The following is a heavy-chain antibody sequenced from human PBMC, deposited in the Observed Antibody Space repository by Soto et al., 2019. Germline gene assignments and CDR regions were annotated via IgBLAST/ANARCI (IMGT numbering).Heavy chain of an antibody. J-gene: IGHJ6*02. Sequence: ASVKVSCKASGYTFTSYYMHWVRQAPGQGLEWMGIINPSGGSTSYAQKFQGRVTMTRDTSASTVYMELSSLRSEDTAVYYCARGKDGGSYQPYYYYYGMDVWGQGTTVTVSS. CDR3: ARGKDGGSYQPYYYYYGMDV. V-gene: IGHV1-46*01. CDR2: INPSGGST. CDR1: GYTFTSYY. D-gene: IGHD1-26*01.